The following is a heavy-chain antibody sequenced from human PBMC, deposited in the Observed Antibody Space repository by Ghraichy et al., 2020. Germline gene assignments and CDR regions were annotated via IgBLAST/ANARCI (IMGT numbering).Heavy chain of an antibody. Sequence: ASVKVSCKASGYTFSNYDINWVRQATGQGLEWLGWMNPNSGKTDYAQKFQGRVTMTRNTSISTAYMELNNLRSEDTAVYYCARASGWYSSSPIRSNNWFDPWGQGTLVTVSS. D-gene: IGHD6-6*01. CDR1: GYTFSNYD. V-gene: IGHV1-8*01. CDR2: MNPNSGKT. J-gene: IGHJ5*02. CDR3: ARASGWYSSSPIRSNNWFDP.